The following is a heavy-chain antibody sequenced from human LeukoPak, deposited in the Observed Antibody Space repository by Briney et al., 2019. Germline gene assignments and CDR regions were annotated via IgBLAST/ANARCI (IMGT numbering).Heavy chain of an antibody. CDR2: IYTSGST. CDR3: ATVGAGWFTINY. V-gene: IGHV4-4*07. CDR1: GGSISSYY. J-gene: IGHJ4*02. Sequence: SETLSLTCTVSGGSISSYYWSWIRQPAGKGLEWIGRIYTSGSTNYNPSLKKRVTMSVDTSKNQFSLKLSSVTAADTAVYYCATVGAGWFTINYWGQGTLVTVSS. D-gene: IGHD6-19*01.